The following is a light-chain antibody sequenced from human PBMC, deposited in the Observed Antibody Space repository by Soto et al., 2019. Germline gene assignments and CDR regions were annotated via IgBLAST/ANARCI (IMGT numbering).Light chain of an antibody. J-gene: IGKJ2*01. CDR3: QQYGSSLGT. CDR2: GAS. Sequence: EIVLTQSPGTLSLSPGERATLSCRASQSVSSNYLAWYQQKLGQAPRLLIYGASSRATGIPDRFSGSGSGTDFNLTISRLEPEDFAVYYCQQYGSSLGTFGQGTKLEIK. CDR1: QSVSSNY. V-gene: IGKV3-20*01.